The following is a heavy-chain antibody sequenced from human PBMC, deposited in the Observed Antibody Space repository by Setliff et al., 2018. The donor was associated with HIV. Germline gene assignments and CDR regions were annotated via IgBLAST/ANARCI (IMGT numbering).Heavy chain of an antibody. J-gene: IGHJ4*02. Sequence: SETLSLTCTGSGGSISSYYWSWIRQPAGKGLEWIGRIYTSGSTNYNPSLKSRVTMSVDTSKNQFSLKLSSVTAADTAVYYCARDGFWSGYIDYWGQGALVTVSS. CDR2: IYTSGST. D-gene: IGHD3-3*01. CDR3: ARDGFWSGYIDY. V-gene: IGHV4-4*07. CDR1: GGSISSYY.